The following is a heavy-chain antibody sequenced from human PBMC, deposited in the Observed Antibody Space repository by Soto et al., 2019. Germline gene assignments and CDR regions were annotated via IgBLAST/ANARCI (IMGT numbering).Heavy chain of an antibody. CDR1: GFTFDDYA. J-gene: IGHJ4*02. CDR2: ISWNSGSI. D-gene: IGHD2-8*01. Sequence: DVQLVESGGGLVQPGRSLRLSCAASGFTFDDYAMHWVRQAPGKGLEWVSGISWNSGSIGYADSVKGRFTISRDNAKNSLYLQMNSLRAEDTALYYCAKGYCTNGVCYPSRPFDYWGQGTLVTVSS. V-gene: IGHV3-9*01. CDR3: AKGYCTNGVCYPSRPFDY.